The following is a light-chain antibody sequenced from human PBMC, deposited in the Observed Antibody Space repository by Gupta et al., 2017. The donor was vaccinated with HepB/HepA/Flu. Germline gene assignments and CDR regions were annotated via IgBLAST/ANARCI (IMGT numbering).Light chain of an antibody. V-gene: IGKV1-16*02. CDR2: AAS. Sequence: DIQMTQSQSSLSASVGDRVRITCRASQGIKNYLAWFQQKPGKDPKSLIYAASRVQSGVPSKLSRSGSGTDFTLTISCRHPEDFSTYYYQQENSFPSTFGRGTKVEIK. J-gene: IGKJ1*01. CDR1: QGIKNY. CDR3: QQENSFPST.